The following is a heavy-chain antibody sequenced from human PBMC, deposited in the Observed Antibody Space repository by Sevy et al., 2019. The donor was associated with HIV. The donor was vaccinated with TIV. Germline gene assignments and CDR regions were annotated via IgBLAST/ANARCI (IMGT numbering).Heavy chain of an antibody. CDR1: GGTFSGYS. Sequence: ASVKVSCKTSGGTFSGYSISCLRQPPGQGLEWMGGIIAISGTTNYLQRFQGRITITADVSTRTVYMELRSLRIEDTAIYFCARDRDRGYFDPWGQGTLVTVSS. V-gene: IGHV1-69*13. J-gene: IGHJ5*02. D-gene: IGHD6-13*01. CDR3: ARDRDRGYFDP. CDR2: IIAISGTT.